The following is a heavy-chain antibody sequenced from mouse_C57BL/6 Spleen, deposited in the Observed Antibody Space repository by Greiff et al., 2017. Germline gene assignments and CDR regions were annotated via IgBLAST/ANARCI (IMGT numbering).Heavy chain of an antibody. J-gene: IGHJ4*01. V-gene: IGHV1-76*01. CDR3: ARYYDGYYDAMDY. CDR1: GYTFTDYY. CDR2: IYPGSGNT. D-gene: IGHD2-3*01. Sequence: QLQQSGAELVRPGASVKLSCKASGYTFTDYYINWVKQRPGQGLEWIARIYPGSGNTYYNEKFKGKATLTAEKSSSTAYMQLSSLTSEDSAVYFCARYYDGYYDAMDYWGQGTSVTVSS.